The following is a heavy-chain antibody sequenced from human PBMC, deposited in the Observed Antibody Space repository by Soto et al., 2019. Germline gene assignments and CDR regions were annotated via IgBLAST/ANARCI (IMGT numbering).Heavy chain of an antibody. Sequence: VASVKFSCKASGYTFTSYYMHWVRQAPGQGLEWMGIINPSGGSTSYAQKFQGRVTMTRDTSTSTVYMELSSLRSEDTAVYYCARDGNVARQLDAYFDYWGQGTLVTVSS. D-gene: IGHD6-6*01. V-gene: IGHV1-46*01. J-gene: IGHJ4*02. CDR1: GYTFTSYY. CDR2: INPSGGST. CDR3: ARDGNVARQLDAYFDY.